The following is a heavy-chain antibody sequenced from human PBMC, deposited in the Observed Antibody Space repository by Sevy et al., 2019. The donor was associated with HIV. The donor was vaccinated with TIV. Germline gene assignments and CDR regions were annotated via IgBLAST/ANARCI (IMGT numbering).Heavy chain of an antibody. J-gene: IGHJ4*02. Sequence: GGSLRLSCTASGFIFGDYGMSWVRQAPGKGLEWIAFSKSKIHGGTTENAASVKGRFTISRDDSKNIVYLQMSNLKTEDTAVYYCTRWSGSQSIFDYWGQGTLVTISS. CDR3: TRWSGSQSIFDY. V-gene: IGHV3-49*04. CDR1: GFIFGDYG. D-gene: IGHD1-26*01. CDR2: SKSKIHGGTT.